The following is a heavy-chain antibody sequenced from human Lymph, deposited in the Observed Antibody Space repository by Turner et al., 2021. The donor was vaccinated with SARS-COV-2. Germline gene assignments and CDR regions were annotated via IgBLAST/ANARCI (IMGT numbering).Heavy chain of an antibody. CDR3: ARSRDLQSMVRGVDPFDY. CDR2: IHPNSGGT. D-gene: IGHD3-10*01. V-gene: IGHV1-2*02. CDR1: GYTLTGYY. J-gene: IGHJ4*02. Sequence: VQLVQSGAEVKKPGASVKVSCKASGYTLTGYYMHWVRQAPGQGLEWMGWIHPNSGGTNYALKFQGRVTMTRDTSISTAYMDLSRLRSDDTAMYYCARSRDLQSMVRGVDPFDYWGQGTLVTVSS.